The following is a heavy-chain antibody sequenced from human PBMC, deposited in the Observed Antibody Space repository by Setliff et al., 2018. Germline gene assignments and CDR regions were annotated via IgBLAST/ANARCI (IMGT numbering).Heavy chain of an antibody. CDR2: TNHSGTT. D-gene: IGHD6-6*01. J-gene: IGHJ4*02. CDR3: ARGRNVAARLLDS. CDR1: GGTFSDYY. V-gene: IGHV4-34*01. Sequence: PSETLSLTCAAYGGTFSDYYWTWIRQPPGKGLEWIGETNHSGTTNYHPSLRSRVTISVDTSKNQFSLKVTSVTAADTSVYFCARGRNVAARLLDSWGQGTLVTVSS.